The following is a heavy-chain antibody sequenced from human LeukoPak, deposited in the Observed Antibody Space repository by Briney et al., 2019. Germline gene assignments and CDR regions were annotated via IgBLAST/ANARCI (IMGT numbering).Heavy chain of an antibody. D-gene: IGHD2-2*01. CDR1: GFTFSSYW. CDR3: AREQREVVVVPAAIFYYYGMDV. Sequence: GGSLRLSCAASGFTFSSYWMHWVRQAPGKGLVWVSRINSDGSSTSYADSVQGRFTISRDNAKNMLYLQMNSLRAEDTAVYYCAREQREVVVVPAAIFYYYGMDVWGQGTTVTVSS. J-gene: IGHJ6*02. V-gene: IGHV3-74*01. CDR2: INSDGSST.